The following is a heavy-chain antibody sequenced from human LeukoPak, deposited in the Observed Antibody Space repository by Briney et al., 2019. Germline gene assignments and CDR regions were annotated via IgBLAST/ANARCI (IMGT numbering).Heavy chain of an antibody. Sequence: SETLSLTCTVSGGSISSYYWSWIRQPAGKGLEWIGRLYTSGSTNYNPSLKSRVTMSVDTSKNQFSLKLSSVTAADTAVYYCARAGGGYDFWSGYRRQDWFDPWGQRTLATVSS. D-gene: IGHD3-3*01. CDR3: ARAGGGYDFWSGYRRQDWFDP. J-gene: IGHJ5*02. CDR2: LYTSGST. CDR1: GGSISSYY. V-gene: IGHV4-4*07.